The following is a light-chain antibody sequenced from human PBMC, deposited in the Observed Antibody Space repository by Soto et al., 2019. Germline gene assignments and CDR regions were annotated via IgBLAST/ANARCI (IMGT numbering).Light chain of an antibody. CDR3: QQYNNWPLT. CDR2: KAS. Sequence: DIQMTQSPSTLSGSVGDRVTITCRASQTISSWLAWYQQKPGKAPKLLIYKASTLKSGVPSRFSGSGSGTEFTLTISSLQSEDFAVYHCQQYNNWPLTFGGGTKVDI. V-gene: IGKV1-5*03. J-gene: IGKJ4*01. CDR1: QTISSW.